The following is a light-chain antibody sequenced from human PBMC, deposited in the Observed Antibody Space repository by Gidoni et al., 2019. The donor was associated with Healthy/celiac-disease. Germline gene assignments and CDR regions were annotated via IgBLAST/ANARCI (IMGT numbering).Light chain of an antibody. Sequence: SYELTQPPSVSVSPGQTARITCSGDALPKQYAYWYQQKPGQAPVLVLYKDSERPSGIPERFSGSSSGTTVTLTISGVQAEDEADYYCQSADSSGKVVFGGGTKLTVL. CDR3: QSADSSGKVV. CDR1: ALPKQY. V-gene: IGLV3-25*02. CDR2: KDS. J-gene: IGLJ2*01.